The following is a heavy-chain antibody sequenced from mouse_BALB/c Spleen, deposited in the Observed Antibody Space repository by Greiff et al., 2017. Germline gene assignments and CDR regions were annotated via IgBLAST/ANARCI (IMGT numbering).Heavy chain of an antibody. V-gene: IGHV1-54*01. CDR3: ARYYYGSSYGYYAMDY. J-gene: IGHJ4*01. Sequence: VQLQQSGAELVRPGTSVKVSCKASGYAFTNYLIEWVKQRPGQGLEWIGVINPGSGGTNYNEKFKGKATLTADKSSSTAYMQLSSLTSDDSAVYFCARYYYGSSYGYYAMDYWGQGTSVTVSS. CDR2: INPGSGGT. CDR1: GYAFTNYL. D-gene: IGHD1-1*01.